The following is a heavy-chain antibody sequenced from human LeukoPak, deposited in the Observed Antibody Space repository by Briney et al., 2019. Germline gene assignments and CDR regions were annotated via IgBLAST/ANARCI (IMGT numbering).Heavy chain of an antibody. CDR3: ARDPAIGDYFDY. D-gene: IGHD4-17*01. Sequence: PGGSLRLSCAASGFTFSSYEMNWVRQAPGKGLEWVSYISSSGSTIYYADSVKGRFTISRDNAKNSLYLQMNSLRAEDTAVYYCARDPAIGDYFDYWGQGTLVTVSS. CDR2: ISSSGSTI. CDR1: GFTFSSYE. V-gene: IGHV3-48*03. J-gene: IGHJ4*02.